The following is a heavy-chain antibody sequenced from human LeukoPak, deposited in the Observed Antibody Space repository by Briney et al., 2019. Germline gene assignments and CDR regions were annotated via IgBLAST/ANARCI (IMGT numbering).Heavy chain of an antibody. Sequence: GGSLRLSCAASGSTFSRYAMSWVRQAPGKGLEWLSAISESDGSTYYADSVKGRFTISRDNSKNTLYLQMNSLRAEDTAVYYCAKFQPYYDFWSGYFDYWGQGTLVTVSS. CDR2: ISESDGST. CDR1: GSTFSRYA. CDR3: AKFQPYYDFWSGYFDY. D-gene: IGHD3-3*01. J-gene: IGHJ4*02. V-gene: IGHV3-23*01.